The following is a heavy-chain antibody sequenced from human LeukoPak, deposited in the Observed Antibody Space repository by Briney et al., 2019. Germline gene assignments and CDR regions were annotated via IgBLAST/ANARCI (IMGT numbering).Heavy chain of an antibody. Sequence: PSETLSLTCTVSGYSISSGYYWGWIRQPPGKGLEWIGSIYHSGSTYYNPSLKSRATISVDTSKNQFSLKLSSVTAADTAVYYCARVGYCSGGSCLDYWGQGTLVTVSS. CDR1: GYSISSGYY. J-gene: IGHJ4*02. D-gene: IGHD2-15*01. CDR3: ARVGYCSGGSCLDY. V-gene: IGHV4-38-2*02. CDR2: IYHSGST.